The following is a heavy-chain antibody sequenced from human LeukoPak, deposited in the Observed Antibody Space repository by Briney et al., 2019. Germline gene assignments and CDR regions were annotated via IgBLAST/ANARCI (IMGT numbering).Heavy chain of an antibody. D-gene: IGHD2/OR15-2a*01. CDR1: GYTFTSYG. V-gene: IGHV1-18*01. Sequence: ASVKVSCKASGYTFTSYGISWVRQAPGQGLEWMGWISAYNGNTNYAQKLQGRVTMTTDTSTSTAYMELRSLRSDDTAVYYCARLIARRSPNWFDPWGQGTLVTVSS. CDR3: ARLIARRSPNWFDP. CDR2: ISAYNGNT. J-gene: IGHJ5*02.